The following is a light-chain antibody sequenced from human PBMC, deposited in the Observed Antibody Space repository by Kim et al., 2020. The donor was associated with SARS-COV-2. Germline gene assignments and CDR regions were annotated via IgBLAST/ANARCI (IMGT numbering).Light chain of an antibody. CDR2: TAS. J-gene: IGKJ1*01. CDR3: QQSYPSRP. Sequence: DVQITQFPSSLSAFVDDRITITCRTSQPKNIHLNWYQQRPGTAPKLLIYTASTLRYGVPSRFSGAGSETDFTLTINGLQPEDYATYFCQQSYPSRPFGQGTKVDIK. CDR1: QPKNIH. V-gene: IGKV1-39*01.